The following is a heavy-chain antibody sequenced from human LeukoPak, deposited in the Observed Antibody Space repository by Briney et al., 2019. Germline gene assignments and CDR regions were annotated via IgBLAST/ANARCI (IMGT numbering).Heavy chain of an antibody. D-gene: IGHD3-22*01. CDR1: GGSISSGGYY. CDR2: TYYGGTT. J-gene: IGHJ3*02. V-gene: IGHV4-31*03. CDR3: ARPISGYGSFDI. Sequence: SETLSLTCTVSGGSISSGGYYWSWIRQHPGKGLEWIGYTYYGGTTYYNPSLRSRVIISVDTSKNQFSLKLSSVTAADTAVYYCARPISGYGSFDIWGQGTMVTVSS.